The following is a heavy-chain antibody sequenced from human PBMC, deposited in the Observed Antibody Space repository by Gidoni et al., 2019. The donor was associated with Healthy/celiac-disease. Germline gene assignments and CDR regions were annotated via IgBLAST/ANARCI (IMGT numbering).Heavy chain of an antibody. J-gene: IGHJ6*03. CDR3: SRDGVAAAGDYYYYYMDV. V-gene: IGHV1-69*01. CDR1: GGTFSSYA. Sequence: QVQLVQSGAEVKKPGSSVKVSCKASGGTFSSYAISWGRQAPGQGLEWMGGIIPIFGTANHAQKFPGRVTITADESPSTAYMELSSLRSEDTAVYYCSRDGVAAAGDYYYYYMDVWGKGTTVTVSS. CDR2: IIPIFGTA. D-gene: IGHD6-13*01.